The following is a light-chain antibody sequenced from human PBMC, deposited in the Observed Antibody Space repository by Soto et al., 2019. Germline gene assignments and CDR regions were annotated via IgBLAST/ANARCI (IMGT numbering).Light chain of an antibody. CDR2: GAS. CDR3: QQYGSPPS. Sequence: IVLTKCPGTLCLSPGESVTLSCRARQRFXSRYPAWYGQKPGQPPRLPIYGASSRATGIPDRFSGSGCGTDITITISRLEPEDVGVYYCQQYGSPPSVGGGTKVDIK. CDR1: QRFXSRY. V-gene: IGKV3-20*01. J-gene: IGKJ4*01.